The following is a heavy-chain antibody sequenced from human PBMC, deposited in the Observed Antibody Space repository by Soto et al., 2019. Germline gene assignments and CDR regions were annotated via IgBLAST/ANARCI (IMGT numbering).Heavy chain of an antibody. V-gene: IGHV3-30-3*01. CDR1: GFTFSSYA. CDR2: ISYDGSNK. Sequence: QVQLVESGGGVVQPGRSLRLSCAASGFTFSSYAMHWVRQAPGKGLEWVAVISYDGSNKYYADSVKGRFTISRDNSKNTLYLQMSSLRAEDTAVYYCASEDSSGWYWWFDPWGQGTLVTVSS. D-gene: IGHD6-19*01. J-gene: IGHJ5*02. CDR3: ASEDSSGWYWWFDP.